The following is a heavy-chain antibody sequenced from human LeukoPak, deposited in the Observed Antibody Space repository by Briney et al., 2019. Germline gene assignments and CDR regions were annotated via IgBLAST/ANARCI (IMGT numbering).Heavy chain of an antibody. D-gene: IGHD4-17*01. CDR3: ARGSFYGDFPDY. J-gene: IGHJ4*02. CDR2: ISSSSSYI. Sequence: PGGSLRLSCAASGFTFSSYSMNWVRQAPGKGLEWVSSISSSSSYIYYADSVKGRFTISRDNAKNSLYLQMNSLRAEDTAVYYCARGSFYGDFPDYWGQGTLVTVSS. V-gene: IGHV3-21*01. CDR1: GFTFSSYS.